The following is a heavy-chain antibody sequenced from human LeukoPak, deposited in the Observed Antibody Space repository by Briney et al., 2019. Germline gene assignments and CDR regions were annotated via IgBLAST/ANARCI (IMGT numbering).Heavy chain of an antibody. CDR1: GYSISSGYY. D-gene: IGHD3-10*01. CDR3: ATPRRFGELLY. Sequence: ASETLSLTCAVSGYSISSGYYWGWIRPPPGKGQEWIGSIYHSGSTYYNPSLKSRVTISVDTSRNQFSLKLSSVTAADTAVYYCATPRRFGELLYWGQGTLVTVSS. CDR2: IYHSGST. J-gene: IGHJ4*02. V-gene: IGHV4-38-2*01.